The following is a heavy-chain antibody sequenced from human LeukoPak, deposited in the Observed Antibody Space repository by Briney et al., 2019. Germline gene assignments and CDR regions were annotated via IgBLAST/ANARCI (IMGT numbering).Heavy chain of an antibody. CDR3: ANSRGLY. J-gene: IGHJ4*02. CDR1: GFTFSTYA. Sequence: GGSLRLSCAASGFTFSTYAMSWVRQAPGKGLEWVSGMSGGAGSTYYADSVKGRFTISRDNSKNTLYLHMNSLRAEDTAVYYCANSRGLYWGQGTLVTVSS. V-gene: IGHV3-23*01. CDR2: MSGGAGST. D-gene: IGHD3-10*01.